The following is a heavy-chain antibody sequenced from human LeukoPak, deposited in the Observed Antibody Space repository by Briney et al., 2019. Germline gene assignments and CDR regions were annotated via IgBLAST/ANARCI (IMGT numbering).Heavy chain of an antibody. D-gene: IGHD3-22*01. CDR2: ISGDGGST. V-gene: IGHV3-43*02. J-gene: IGHJ4*02. Sequence: GGSLRLSCAASGFTFDEYAMHWARQAPGKGLEWVSLISGDGGSTYYADSVKGRFTISRDNSKNSLYLQMNSLRTEDTALYYCAKTGIHYYDSSGYYGYWGQGTLVTVSS. CDR3: AKTGIHYYDSSGYYGY. CDR1: GFTFDEYA.